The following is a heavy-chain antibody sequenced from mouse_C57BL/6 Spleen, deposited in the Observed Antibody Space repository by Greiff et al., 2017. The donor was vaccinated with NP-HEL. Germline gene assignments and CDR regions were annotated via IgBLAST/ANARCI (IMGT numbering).Heavy chain of an antibody. CDR3: ARGPDYYDYDVWLAY. J-gene: IGHJ3*01. CDR1: GYAFSSSW. CDR2: IYPGDGDT. V-gene: IGHV1-82*01. D-gene: IGHD2-4*01. Sequence: VQLQQSGPELVKPGASVKISCKASGYAFSSSWMNWVKQRPGKGLEWIGRIYPGDGDTNYNGKFKGKATLTADKSSSTAYMQLSSLTSEDSAVYFCARGPDYYDYDVWLAYWGQGTLVTVAA.